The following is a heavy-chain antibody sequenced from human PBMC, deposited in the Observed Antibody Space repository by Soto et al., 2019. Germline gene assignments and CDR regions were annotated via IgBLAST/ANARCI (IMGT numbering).Heavy chain of an antibody. D-gene: IGHD6-13*01. Sequence: DVQLVETGGGLIQPGGSLRLSCAASGFTVSGNFMSWVRQAPGKGLEWVSIIYTGDTTYYADSVKGRFTISRDNSKNTLYLQMNSLRAEDSAVYYCASRFSSSWSALDYWGRGTLVTVS. J-gene: IGHJ4*02. CDR2: IYTGDTT. CDR1: GFTVSGNF. V-gene: IGHV3-53*02. CDR3: ASRFSSSWSALDY.